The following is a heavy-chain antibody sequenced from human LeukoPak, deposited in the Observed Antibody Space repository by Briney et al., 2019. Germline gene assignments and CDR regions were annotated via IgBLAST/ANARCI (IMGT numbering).Heavy chain of an antibody. V-gene: IGHV4-59*01. CDR3: ASSPFYTGFGDKNWFDP. CDR1: GGSISSYY. J-gene: IGHJ5*02. D-gene: IGHD3-10*01. CDR2: IYYSGST. Sequence: SETLSLTCTVSGGSISSYYWSWIRQPPGKGLEWIGYIYYSGSTSYNPSLKSRVTISVDTSKNQFSLKLSSVTAADTAVYYCASSPFYTGFGDKNWFDPWGQGTLVTVSS.